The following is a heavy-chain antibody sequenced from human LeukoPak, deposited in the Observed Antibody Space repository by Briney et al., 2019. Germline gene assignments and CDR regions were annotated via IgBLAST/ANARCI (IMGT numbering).Heavy chain of an antibody. V-gene: IGHV3-7*01. CDR1: GLTLSTYW. Sequence: GGSLRLSCAAAGLTLSTYWMSWVRQAPGKGRGWGANIKQDGIEKDYVDSVKGRFTTSRDNAKNSLYLQMNSLRAEDTAVYYCARVYSSSSGRALDYWGQGTLVTVSS. J-gene: IGHJ4*02. CDR2: IKQDGIEK. D-gene: IGHD6-6*01. CDR3: ARVYSSSSGRALDY.